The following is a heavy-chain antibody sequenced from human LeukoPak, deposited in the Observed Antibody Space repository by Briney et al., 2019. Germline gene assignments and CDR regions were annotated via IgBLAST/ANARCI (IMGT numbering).Heavy chain of an antibody. V-gene: IGHV1-18*01. D-gene: IGHD1-7*01. Sequence: ASVKVSCKASGYTFTSYGIIWVRQAPGQGLEWMGWISGNNGYTNYAQKVQGRVTMTTDTSTSTAYMELRSLRSDDTAVYYCAREAFDSWNYRFDYWGQGTQVTVSS. CDR1: GYTFTSYG. CDR3: AREAFDSWNYRFDY. J-gene: IGHJ4*02. CDR2: ISGNNGYT.